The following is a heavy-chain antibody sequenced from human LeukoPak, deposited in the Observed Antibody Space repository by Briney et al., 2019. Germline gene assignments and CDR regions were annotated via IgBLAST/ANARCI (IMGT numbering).Heavy chain of an antibody. Sequence: ASVKVSCKASGYTFTTYGVGWVRQAPGQGLEWMGWISGYNGNTNYAQKFQGRVTMTTDTSTSTAYMELRSLRSDDTAVYYCARTSHESVLYWSDPWGQGTLVNVSS. D-gene: IGHD3-16*01. V-gene: IGHV1-18*01. J-gene: IGHJ5*02. CDR1: GYTFTTYG. CDR3: ARTSHESVLYWSDP. CDR2: ISGYNGNT.